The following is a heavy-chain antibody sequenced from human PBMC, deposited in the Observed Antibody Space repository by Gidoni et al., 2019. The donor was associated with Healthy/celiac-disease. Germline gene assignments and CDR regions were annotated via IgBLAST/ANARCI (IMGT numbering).Heavy chain of an antibody. V-gene: IGHV4-34*01. D-gene: IGHD6-6*01. Sequence: QVQLQQWGAGLLKPSETLSLTCAVYGGSFSGYYWSWIRQPPGKGLEWIGEINHSGSTNYNPSLKSRVTISVDTSKNQFSLKLSSVTAADTAVYYCARGEGAARPEYFQHWGQGTLVTVSS. CDR3: ARGEGAARPEYFQH. CDR1: GGSFSGYY. CDR2: INHSGST. J-gene: IGHJ1*01.